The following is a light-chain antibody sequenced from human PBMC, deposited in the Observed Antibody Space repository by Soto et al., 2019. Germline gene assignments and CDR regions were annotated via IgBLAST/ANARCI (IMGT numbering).Light chain of an antibody. CDR2: EDN. Sequence: NFMLTQPHSVSESPGKTIIISCTRSSGSIVSNYVQWYQQRPGSAPTTVIYEDNQRPSGVPDRFSGSIDSSSNSASLTISGLNTEDEADYYCQSYDSNNQVFGTGTKLTVL. V-gene: IGLV6-57*04. J-gene: IGLJ1*01. CDR3: QSYDSNNQV. CDR1: SGSIVSNY.